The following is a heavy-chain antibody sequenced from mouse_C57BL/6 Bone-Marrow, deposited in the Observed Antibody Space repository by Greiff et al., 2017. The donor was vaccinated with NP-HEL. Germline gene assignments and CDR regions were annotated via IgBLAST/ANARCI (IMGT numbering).Heavy chain of an antibody. CDR1: GYSITSGYY. Sequence: EVKVEESGPGLVKPSQSLSLTCSVTGYSITSGYYWNWIRQFPGNKLEWMGYTSYDGSNNYNPSPTNRIFFTRDTSKNQFFLKLNSVTTEDTATNYWSRDPNLGAMDYWGKGTSVTVSS. D-gene: IGHD4-1*01. CDR3: SRDPNLGAMDY. CDR2: TSYDGSN. V-gene: IGHV3-6*01. J-gene: IGHJ4*01.